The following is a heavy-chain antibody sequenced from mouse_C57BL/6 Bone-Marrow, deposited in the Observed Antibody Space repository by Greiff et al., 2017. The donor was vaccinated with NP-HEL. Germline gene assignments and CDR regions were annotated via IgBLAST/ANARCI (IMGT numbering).Heavy chain of an antibody. CDR2: LNPGSGGT. V-gene: IGHV1-54*01. Sequence: QVQLQQSGAELVRPGTSVKVSCKASGYAFTNYLIEWVKQRPGQGLEWIGVLNPGSGGTNYNEKFKGKATLTADKSSSTAYMQLSSLTSEDSAVYFCAREGIYYDYDGTPYFDYWGQGTTLTVSS. CDR3: AREGIYYDYDGTPYFDY. D-gene: IGHD2-4*01. J-gene: IGHJ2*01. CDR1: GYAFTNYL.